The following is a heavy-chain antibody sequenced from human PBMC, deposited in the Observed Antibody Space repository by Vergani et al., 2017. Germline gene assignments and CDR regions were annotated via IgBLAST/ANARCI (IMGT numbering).Heavy chain of an antibody. CDR3: ARDRGGYSYGFYYYYGMDV. Sequence: QVQLQESGPGLVKPSQTLPLTCTVSGGSISSYYWSWIRQPPGKGLEWIGYIYYSGSTNYNPSLKSRVTISVDTSKNQFSLKLSSVTAADTAVYYCARDRGGYSYGFYYYYGMDVWGQGTTVTVSS. D-gene: IGHD5-18*01. CDR1: GGSISSYY. CDR2: IYYSGST. V-gene: IGHV4-59*01. J-gene: IGHJ6*02.